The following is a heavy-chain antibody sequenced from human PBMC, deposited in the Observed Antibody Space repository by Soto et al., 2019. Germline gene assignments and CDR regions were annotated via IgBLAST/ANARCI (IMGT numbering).Heavy chain of an antibody. J-gene: IGHJ4*02. CDR2: ISAYNGNT. CDR3: ASEEIGYCSGGSCHPARDY. D-gene: IGHD2-15*01. V-gene: IGHV1-18*01. CDR1: GYTFTSYG. Sequence: ASVKVSCKASGYTFTSYGISWVRQAPGQGLEWMGWISAYNGNTNYAQKLQGRVTMATDTSTSTAYMELRSLRSDDTAVYYCASEEIGYCSGGSCHPARDYWGQGTLVTVS.